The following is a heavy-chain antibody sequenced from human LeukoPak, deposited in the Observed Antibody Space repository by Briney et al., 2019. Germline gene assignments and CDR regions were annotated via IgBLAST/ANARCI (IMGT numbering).Heavy chain of an antibody. Sequence: PGGSLRLSCAASGFTLSSYEMNWVRQAPGTGLEWVSYISSTGTNIYYYADSVKGRFTISRDDAKNTLYLQMNSLRAEDTAVYYCASGANYFDYWGQGTLVTVS. CDR2: ISSTGTNI. CDR3: ASGANYFDY. D-gene: IGHD3-10*01. CDR1: GFTLSSYE. V-gene: IGHV3-48*03. J-gene: IGHJ4*02.